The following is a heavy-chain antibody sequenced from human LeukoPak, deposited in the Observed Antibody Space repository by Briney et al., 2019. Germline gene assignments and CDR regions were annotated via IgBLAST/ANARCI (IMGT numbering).Heavy chain of an antibody. J-gene: IGHJ3*02. CDR1: GGPISSYY. D-gene: IGHD3-10*01. Sequence: PSETLSLTCTVSGGPISSYYWSWIRQPAGKGLEWIGRIYATGSTNYNPSLKSRVTMSVDTSKNQFSLKLSSVTAADTAVYYCARDRNYYYGSGSYPYDAFDIWGQGTVVTVSS. V-gene: IGHV4-4*07. CDR2: IYATGST. CDR3: ARDRNYYYGSGSYPYDAFDI.